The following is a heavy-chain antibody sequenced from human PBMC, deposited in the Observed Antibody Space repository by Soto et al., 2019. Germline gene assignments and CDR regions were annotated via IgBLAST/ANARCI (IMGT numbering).Heavy chain of an antibody. J-gene: IGHJ6*02. CDR3: ARDAREKYGGYGYYYYDGMDV. D-gene: IGHD4-17*01. Sequence: ASVKVSCKASGYTFTSYGLSWVRQAPGQGLEWMGWISAYNGNTNYAQKLQGRVTMTTDTSTSTASMELRSLKSDDTAVYYCARDAREKYGGYGYYYYDGMDVWGQGTMVTVSS. V-gene: IGHV1-18*01. CDR1: GYTFTSYG. CDR2: ISAYNGNT.